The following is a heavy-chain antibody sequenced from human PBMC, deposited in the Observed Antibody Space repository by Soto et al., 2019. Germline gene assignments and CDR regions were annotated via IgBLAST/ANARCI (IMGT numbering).Heavy chain of an antibody. CDR1: GGTFSSYA. V-gene: IGHV1-69*13. J-gene: IGHJ4*02. D-gene: IGHD5-12*01. CDR3: ARDTTSSIEMATIKAWNSDY. CDR2: IIPIFGTA. Sequence: SVKVSCKASGGTFSSYAISWVRQAPGQGLEWMGGIIPIFGTANYAQKFQGRVTITADESTSTAYMELSSLRSEDTAVYYCARDTTSSIEMATIKAWNSDYWGQGTLVTVSS.